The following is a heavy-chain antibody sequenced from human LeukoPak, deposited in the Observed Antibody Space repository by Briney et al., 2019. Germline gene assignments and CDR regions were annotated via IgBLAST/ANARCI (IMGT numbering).Heavy chain of an antibody. V-gene: IGHV1-46*01. J-gene: IGHJ4*02. Sequence: VASVKVSCKASGYTFTSYYMYWVRQAPGPRLEWMGIINPSGGSTSYAQKFQGRVTMTRDTSTSTVYMELSSLRSEDTAVYYCASDYSNYCYWGQGTLVTVSS. CDR2: INPSGGST. CDR1: GYTFTSYY. CDR3: ASDYSNYCY. D-gene: IGHD4-11*01.